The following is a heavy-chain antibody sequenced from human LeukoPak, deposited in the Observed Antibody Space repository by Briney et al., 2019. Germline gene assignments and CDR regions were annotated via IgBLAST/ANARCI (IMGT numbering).Heavy chain of an antibody. D-gene: IGHD6-19*01. J-gene: IGHJ4*02. CDR3: ARHSGQWLGRDVLDY. Sequence: SVKVSCKASGGTFSSYAISWVRQAPGQGLEWMGGIIPIFGTADYAQKFQGRVTITADESTSTAYMELSSLRSEDTAVYYCARHSGQWLGRDVLDYWGQGTLVTVSS. CDR2: IIPIFGTA. CDR1: GGTFSSYA. V-gene: IGHV1-69*13.